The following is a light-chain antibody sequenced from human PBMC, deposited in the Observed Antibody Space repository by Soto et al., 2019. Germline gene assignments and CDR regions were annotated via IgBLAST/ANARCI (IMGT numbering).Light chain of an antibody. V-gene: IGLV2-23*02. Sequence: QSPLTQPASVSGSPGQSITISCTGTSSDIGNYNFVSWFQQHPDKAPKLMIYEVNKRPSGVSNRFSGSKSGNTASLTISGLQPEDEADYYCSSYAYGSTLGVFGGGTKLTVL. CDR3: SSYAYGSTLGV. CDR1: SSDIGNYNF. J-gene: IGLJ3*02. CDR2: EVN.